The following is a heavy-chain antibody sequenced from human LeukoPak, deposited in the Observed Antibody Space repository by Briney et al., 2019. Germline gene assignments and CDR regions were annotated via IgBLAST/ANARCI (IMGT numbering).Heavy chain of an antibody. J-gene: IGHJ3*02. D-gene: IGHD5-18*01. CDR1: GGSFSGYY. Sequence: SETLSLTCAVYGGSFSGYYWSWIRQPPGKGLEWIGEINHSGSTNYNPSLKSRVTISVDTSKNQFSLKLSSVTAADTAVYYCARATPKGYSYGGGASDIWGQGTMVTVSS. V-gene: IGHV4-34*01. CDR3: ARATPKGYSYGGGASDI. CDR2: INHSGST.